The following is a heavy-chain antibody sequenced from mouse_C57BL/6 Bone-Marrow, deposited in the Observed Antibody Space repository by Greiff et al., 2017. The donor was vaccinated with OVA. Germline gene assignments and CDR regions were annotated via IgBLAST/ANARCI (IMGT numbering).Heavy chain of an antibody. CDR3: ARSDGYDVRFAY. CDR2: INPYNGDT. CDR1: GYSFTGYF. J-gene: IGHJ3*01. D-gene: IGHD2-2*01. Sequence: EVKLQESGPELVKPGDSVKISCKASGYSFTGYFMNWVMQSHGKSLEWIGRINPYNGDTFYNQKFKGKATLTVDKSSSTAHMELRSLTSEDSAVYYCARSDGYDVRFAYWGQGTLVTVSA. V-gene: IGHV1-20*01.